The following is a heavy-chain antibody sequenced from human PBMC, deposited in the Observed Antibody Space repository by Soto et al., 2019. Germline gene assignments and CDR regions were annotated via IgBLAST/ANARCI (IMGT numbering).Heavy chain of an antibody. J-gene: IGHJ6*02. Sequence: HPGGSLRLSCAASGFTFSSYWMSWVRQAPGKGLEWVANIKQDGSEKYYVDSVKGRFTISRDNAKNSLYLQMNSLRAEDTAVYYCARRYCSGGSCNYYYYGMDVWGQGTTVTVSS. CDR3: ARRYCSGGSCNYYYYGMDV. D-gene: IGHD2-15*01. CDR1: GFTFSSYW. CDR2: IKQDGSEK. V-gene: IGHV3-7*03.